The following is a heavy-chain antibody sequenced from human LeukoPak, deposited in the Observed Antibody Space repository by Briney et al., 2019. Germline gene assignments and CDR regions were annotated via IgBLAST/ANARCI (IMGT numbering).Heavy chain of an antibody. Sequence: PSETLSLTCTVSGGSISSSSHYWVWIRQPPGKGLEWIGSMYYSGGTYYNPSLKSRVTISIDTSRNQFSLKVNSVTAADTAVYYCARLVRYCSTNSCYPFDYWGQGTLVTVSS. CDR3: ARLVRYCSTNSCYPFDY. D-gene: IGHD2-2*01. CDR1: GGSISSSSHY. CDR2: MYYSGGT. V-gene: IGHV4-39*01. J-gene: IGHJ4*02.